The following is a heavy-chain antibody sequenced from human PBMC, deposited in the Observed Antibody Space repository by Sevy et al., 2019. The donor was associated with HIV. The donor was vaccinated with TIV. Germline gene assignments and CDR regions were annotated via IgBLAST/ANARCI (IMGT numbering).Heavy chain of an antibody. CDR3: ATGAGVSKSDF. V-gene: IGHV4-59*12. Sequence: SETLSLTCTVSGASISTYVWTWIRQPPVKGLEWVGYIFYTGNPNYNPSLSSRVTISGDTSKNQFSLTLSSVTAADTAVYYCATGAGVSKSDFWGQGTLVTVSS. CDR1: GASISTYV. D-gene: IGHD3-10*01. CDR2: IFYTGNP. J-gene: IGHJ4*02.